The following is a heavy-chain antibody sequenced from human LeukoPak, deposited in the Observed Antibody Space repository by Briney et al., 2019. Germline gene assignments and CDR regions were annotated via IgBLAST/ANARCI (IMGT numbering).Heavy chain of an antibody. J-gene: IGHJ4*02. CDR2: MNPNSGNT. CDR3: ARGPRGWRDY. CDR1: GYIFTSYD. D-gene: IGHD6-19*01. Sequence: ASVKISCKASGYIFTSYDINCVRQATGQGLEWMGWMNPNSGNTGYAQKFQGRVTMTRNTSISTAYMELSSLRSEDTAVYYCARGPRGWRDYWGQGTLVTVSS. V-gene: IGHV1-8*01.